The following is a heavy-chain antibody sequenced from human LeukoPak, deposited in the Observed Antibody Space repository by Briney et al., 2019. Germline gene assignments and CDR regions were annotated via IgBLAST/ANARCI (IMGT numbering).Heavy chain of an antibody. CDR2: INHSGST. Sequence: SETLSLTCAVYGGSFSGYYWSWIRQPPGKGLEWIGEINHSGSTNYNPSLKSRVTILVDTSKNQFSLKLSSVTAADTAVYYCARGGLTMRTFDYWGQGTLVTVSS. CDR1: GGSFSGYY. D-gene: IGHD4/OR15-4a*01. CDR3: ARGGLTMRTFDY. J-gene: IGHJ4*02. V-gene: IGHV4-34*01.